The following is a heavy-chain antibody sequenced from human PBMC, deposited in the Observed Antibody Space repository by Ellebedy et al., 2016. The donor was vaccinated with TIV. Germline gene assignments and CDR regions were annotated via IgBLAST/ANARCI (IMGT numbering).Heavy chain of an antibody. Sequence: AASVKVSCKASGYTFTSYYMHWVRQAPGQGLEWMGIINPSGGSTSYAQKLQGRVTMTRDTSTSTVYMELSSLRSEETAVYYCASIALGGDYPDYYGMDVWGQGTTVTVSS. V-gene: IGHV1-46*04. CDR2: INPSGGST. J-gene: IGHJ6*02. D-gene: IGHD4-17*01. CDR3: ASIALGGDYPDYYGMDV. CDR1: GYTFTSYY.